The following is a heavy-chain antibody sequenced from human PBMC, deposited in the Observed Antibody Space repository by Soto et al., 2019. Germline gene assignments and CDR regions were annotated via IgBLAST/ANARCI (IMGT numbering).Heavy chain of an antibody. CDR1: EFTFSSYW. Sequence: EVQLVESGGGLVQPGGSLRLSCAASEFTFSSYWMNWVRQAPGKGLEWVANIKEDWSEKYYVDSVKGRFTISRDNAKNSLYLQMNSLRGEDTAVYYCARDLGAPGRGSAVGYYYHYGMDVWGQGTTVTVSS. V-gene: IGHV3-7*05. D-gene: IGHD2-2*01. CDR3: ARDLGAPGRGSAVGYYYHYGMDV. CDR2: IKEDWSEK. J-gene: IGHJ6*02.